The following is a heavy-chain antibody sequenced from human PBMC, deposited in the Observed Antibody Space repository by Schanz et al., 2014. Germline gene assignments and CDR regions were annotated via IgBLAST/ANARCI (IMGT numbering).Heavy chain of an antibody. V-gene: IGHV3-23*04. CDR2: ISGRDGST. CDR3: ARDGYSVVVISPTESFDI. J-gene: IGHJ3*02. Sequence: EVQLVESGGGLVQPGGSLRLSCVASGFTFSNYWMTWVRQAPGMGLEWVSAISGRDGSTYYADSVRGRFTISRDNSKNTLYLQMNSLRAEDTAVYYCARDGYSVVVISPTESFDIWGQGTMDTVSP. D-gene: IGHD2-21*01. CDR1: GFTFSNYW.